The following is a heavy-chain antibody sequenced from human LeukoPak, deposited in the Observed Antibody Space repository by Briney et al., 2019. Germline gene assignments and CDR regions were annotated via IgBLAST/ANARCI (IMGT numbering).Heavy chain of an antibody. D-gene: IGHD6-6*01. CDR2: IYYSGNA. V-gene: IGHV4-31*03. J-gene: IGHJ4*02. Sequence: SETLSLTCTVSGGSISSGGHYWSWVRQRPGKGLEWIGYIYYSGNAYYNPSLKSRTTFSVDTSKNQFSLELSSVTAADTAVYYCARVDSSYWHIDYWGQGTLVTVSS. CDR1: GGSISSGGHY. CDR3: ARVDSSYWHIDY.